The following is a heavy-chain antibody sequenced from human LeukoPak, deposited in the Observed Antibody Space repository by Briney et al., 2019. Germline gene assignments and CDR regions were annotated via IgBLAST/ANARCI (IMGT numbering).Heavy chain of an antibody. CDR3: ARGLGFVRARWDY. V-gene: IGHV4-34*01. Sequence: RGIRQPPGKGPGVVGEINHSGSTNYSPSLKSRVTISVDTSKNQFTLKLSSVTAADTAVYYCARGLGFVRARWDYWGQGTLVTVSS. D-gene: IGHD3-16*01. J-gene: IGHJ4*02. CDR2: INHSGST.